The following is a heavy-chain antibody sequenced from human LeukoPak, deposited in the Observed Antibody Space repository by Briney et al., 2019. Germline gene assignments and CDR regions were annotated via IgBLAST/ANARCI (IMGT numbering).Heavy chain of an antibody. CDR2: IYYSGST. V-gene: IGHV4-59*12. CDR1: GGSISSYY. J-gene: IGHJ4*02. Sequence: SETLSLTCTVSGGSISSYYWSWIRQPPGKGLEWIGYIYYSGSTNYNPSPKSRVTTSVDTSKNQFSLKLSSVTAADTAVYYCARGTRGSDSSFDFWGQGTLVTVSS. D-gene: IGHD1-1*01. CDR3: ARGTRGSDSSFDF.